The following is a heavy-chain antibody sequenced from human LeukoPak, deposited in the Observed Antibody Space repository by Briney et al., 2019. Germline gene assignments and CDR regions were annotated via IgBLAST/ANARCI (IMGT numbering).Heavy chain of an antibody. J-gene: IGHJ4*02. CDR3: ARSPLYSSGWSYTKYYFDY. CDR2: INAGNGNT. CDR1: GYTFTSYA. D-gene: IGHD6-19*01. Sequence: ASVKVSCKASGYTFTSYAMHWVRQAPGQRLEWMGWINAGNGNTKYSQEFQGRVTITRDTSASTAYMELSSLRSEDMAVYYCARSPLYSSGWSYTKYYFDYWGQGALVTVSS. V-gene: IGHV1-3*03.